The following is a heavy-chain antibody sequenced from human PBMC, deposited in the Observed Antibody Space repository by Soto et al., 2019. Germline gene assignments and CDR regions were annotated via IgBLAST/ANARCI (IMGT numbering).Heavy chain of an antibody. J-gene: IGHJ5*02. CDR1: GGSISSYY. D-gene: IGHD3-10*01. Sequence: SETLSLTCTVSGGSISSYYWSWIRQPPGKGLEWIGYIYYSGSTNYNPSLKSRVTISVDTSKNQFSLKLSSVIAADTAVYYCARGNTMVRGVIITSSYWFDPWGQGTLVTVSS. V-gene: IGHV4-59*01. CDR2: IYYSGST. CDR3: ARGNTMVRGVIITSSYWFDP.